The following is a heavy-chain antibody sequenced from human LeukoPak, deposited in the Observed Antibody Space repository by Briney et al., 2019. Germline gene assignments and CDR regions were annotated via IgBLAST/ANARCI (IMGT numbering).Heavy chain of an antibody. Sequence: GGSLRLSCAASGFTFSSYAMSWVRQAPGKGLEWVSAISGSGGSTYYADSVKGRFTISRDNSKNTLYLQMNSLRAEDTAVYYCAREDGYCSGGNCYSYFDSWGQGTLVTVSS. J-gene: IGHJ4*02. D-gene: IGHD2-15*01. CDR2: ISGSGGST. V-gene: IGHV3-23*01. CDR3: AREDGYCSGGNCYSYFDS. CDR1: GFTFSSYA.